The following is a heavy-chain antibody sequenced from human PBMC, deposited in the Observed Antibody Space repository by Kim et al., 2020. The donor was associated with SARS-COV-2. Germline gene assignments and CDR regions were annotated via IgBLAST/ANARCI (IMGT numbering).Heavy chain of an antibody. CDR2: IYPGDSDT. D-gene: IGHD5-18*01. CDR3: ARHSAGDIQLRYYYGMDV. J-gene: IGHJ6*02. V-gene: IGHV5-51*01. CDR1: GYSFTSYW. Sequence: GESLKISCKGSGYSFTSYWIGWVRQMPGKGLEWMGIIYPGDSDTRYSPSFQGQVTISADKSISTAYLQWSSLKASDTAMYYCARHSAGDIQLRYYYGMDVWGQGTTVTVSS.